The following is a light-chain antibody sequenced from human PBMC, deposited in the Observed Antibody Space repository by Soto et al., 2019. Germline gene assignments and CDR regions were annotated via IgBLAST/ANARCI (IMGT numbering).Light chain of an antibody. J-gene: IGKJ5*01. Sequence: DIQMSQSPSSLSASVGDRGTITCRSAESISRHLNWYQQKPGRAPDLLIYAAFTLQNGVPSRFTGSGSGTEFTLTITGLQLEDFATYYCQQDYSTLATFGQGTRLEIK. CDR1: ESISRH. CDR2: AAF. V-gene: IGKV1-39*01. CDR3: QQDYSTLAT.